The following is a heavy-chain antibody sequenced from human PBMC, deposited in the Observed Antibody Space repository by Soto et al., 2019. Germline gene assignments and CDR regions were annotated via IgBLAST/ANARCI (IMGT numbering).Heavy chain of an antibody. CDR1: EIILRGYG. J-gene: IGHJ4*02. V-gene: IGHV3-33*01. CDR3: ARDGVRATAFFGYLDY. Sequence: PGGDLRDSCVGSEIILRGYGKHWGRQGPGKGVGGGGGLRFDGRDKNYGESVKGGFTISRDNSKNTLYLQMNSLRAEDTAVYYCARDGVRATAFFGYLDYWGPGALVTLSS. D-gene: IGHD1-26*01. CDR2: LRFDGRDK.